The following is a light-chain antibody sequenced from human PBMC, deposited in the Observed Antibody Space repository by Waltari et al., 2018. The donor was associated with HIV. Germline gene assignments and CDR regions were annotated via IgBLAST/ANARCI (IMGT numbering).Light chain of an antibody. V-gene: IGLV2-8*01. J-gene: IGLJ2*01. Sequence: QSALTQSPSASRSPGQSVNISCTGANGNISDYNYFSWYQQHPDRPPKPIILEVTKRPSGVPDRFSGSKSGNTASLFVSGLQPEDEATYFCSSFAGTHKLFGGGTKLTVL. CDR2: EVT. CDR3: SSFAGTHKL. CDR1: NGNISDYNY.